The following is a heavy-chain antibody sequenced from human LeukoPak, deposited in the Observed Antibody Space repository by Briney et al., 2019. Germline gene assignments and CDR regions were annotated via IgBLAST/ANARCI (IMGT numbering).Heavy chain of an antibody. V-gene: IGHV4-34*01. CDR1: GGSFSGYY. D-gene: IGHD2-15*01. J-gene: IGHJ6*03. CDR2: INHSGST. CDR3: ASKRYCSGGSCYSHYYYYYMDV. Sequence: SETLSLXCAVYGGSFSGYYWSWIRQPPGKGLEWIGEINHSGSTNYNPSLKSRVTISVGTSKNQFSLKLSSVTAADTAVYYCASKRYCSGGSCYSHYYYYYMDVWGKGTTVTVSS.